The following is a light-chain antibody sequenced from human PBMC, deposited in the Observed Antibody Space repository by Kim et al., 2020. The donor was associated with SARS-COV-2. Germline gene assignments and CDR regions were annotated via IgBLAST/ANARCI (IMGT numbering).Light chain of an antibody. CDR1: SSDVGGYNY. J-gene: IGLJ1*01. CDR2: DVS. Sequence: QSTTISCTGTSSDVGGYNYVSWYQHHPGKAPKLMIYDVSKRPSGVSNRFSGSKSGNTASLTISGLQAEDEADYYCCSFTSSNTYVFGTGTKVTVL. CDR3: CSFTSSNTYV. V-gene: IGLV2-14*03.